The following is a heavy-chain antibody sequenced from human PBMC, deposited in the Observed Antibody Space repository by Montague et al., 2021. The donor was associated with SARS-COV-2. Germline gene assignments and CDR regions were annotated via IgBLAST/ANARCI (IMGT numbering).Heavy chain of an antibody. J-gene: IGHJ4*02. CDR2: IRTTGHT. CDR1: GASISTGIYY. V-gene: IGHV4-61*02. D-gene: IGHD1-26*01. CDR3: ARFGSGTLEFDL. Sequence: TLFLTCTVSGASISTGIYYWSWIRQPAGKGLEWTGRIRTTGHTDYNSSLESRVFMSVDTSTNQFSLSLTSVTAADTAVYFCARFGSGTLEFDLWGQGTLVTVSS.